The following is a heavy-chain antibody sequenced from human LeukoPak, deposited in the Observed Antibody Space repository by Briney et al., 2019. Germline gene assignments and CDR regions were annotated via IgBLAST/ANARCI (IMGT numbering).Heavy chain of an antibody. CDR3: AIHPWGSGNNRYFDL. V-gene: IGHV1-2*02. D-gene: IGHD7-27*01. Sequence: ASVKVSSNLPVFTSTGFYIHSVREAPGHGLEWMGWISPNSGGTDYAQRFQGRVTMTRDTSISTAYMELSSLRSDDTAVYYCAIHPWGSGNNRYFDLWGRGTLVTVSS. CDR1: VFTSTGFY. J-gene: IGHJ2*01. CDR2: ISPNSGGT.